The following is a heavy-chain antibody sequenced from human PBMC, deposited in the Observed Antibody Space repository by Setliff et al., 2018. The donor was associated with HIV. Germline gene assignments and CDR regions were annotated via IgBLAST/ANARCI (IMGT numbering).Heavy chain of an antibody. CDR2: IYYSGST. V-gene: IGHV4-39*07. CDR3: ARGQPQGGGTYWSAFDI. CDR1: GGSISSSSYY. D-gene: IGHD1-26*01. Sequence: PSETLSLTCTVSGGSISSSSYYWGWIRQPPGKGLEWIANIYYSGSTFYNPSLKSRVTISLDTSKTQFSLKLNSVTAADTAVYYCARGQPQGGGTYWSAFDIWGQGTMVTVSS. J-gene: IGHJ3*02.